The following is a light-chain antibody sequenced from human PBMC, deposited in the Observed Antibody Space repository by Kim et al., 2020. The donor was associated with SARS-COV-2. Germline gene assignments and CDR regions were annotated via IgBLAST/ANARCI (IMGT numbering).Light chain of an antibody. CDR1: SSNLQSNY. CDR2: RTN. CDR3: AVWDDSLSGWV. V-gene: IGLV1-47*01. Sequence: QSVLTQPPSASGTPGQRVLISCSGGSSNLQSNYVYWYQQFPGAAPKILIYRTNQRPSGVPDRFSASKSGPSASMVISGLRSEDEATYYCAVWDDSLSGWVFGGGTQLTVL. J-gene: IGLJ3*02.